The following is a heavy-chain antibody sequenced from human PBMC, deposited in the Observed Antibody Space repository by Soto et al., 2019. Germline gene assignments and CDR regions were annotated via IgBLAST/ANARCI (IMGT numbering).Heavy chain of an antibody. CDR2: ISSSGSYI. D-gene: IGHD5-18*01. Sequence: GGSLRLSCAASGSTFSSYTMNWVRQAPGEGLEWVSSISSSGSYIHYADSVKGRFTISRDNAKNSLFLQMDSLRAEDTAVYYCARDVETSMDGLNYFDPWGQGTLVTVSS. V-gene: IGHV3-21*01. CDR1: GSTFSSYT. CDR3: ARDVETSMDGLNYFDP. J-gene: IGHJ5*02.